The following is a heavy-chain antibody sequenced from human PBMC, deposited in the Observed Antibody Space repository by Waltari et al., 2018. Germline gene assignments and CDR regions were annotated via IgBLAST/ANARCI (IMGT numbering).Heavy chain of an antibody. D-gene: IGHD4-17*01. V-gene: IGHV4-30-2*01. CDR3: ARGVTTVTTSDAFDI. CDR2: IYHSWST. CDR1: GGSISSGGYS. Sequence: QLQLQESGSGLVKPSQTLSLTCAVSGGSISSGGYSWSWIRQPPGKGLEWIGYIYHSWSTYYNPPLKSRVTISVDRSKNQFSLKLSSVTAADTAVYYCARGVTTVTTSDAFDIWGQGTMVTVSS. J-gene: IGHJ3*02.